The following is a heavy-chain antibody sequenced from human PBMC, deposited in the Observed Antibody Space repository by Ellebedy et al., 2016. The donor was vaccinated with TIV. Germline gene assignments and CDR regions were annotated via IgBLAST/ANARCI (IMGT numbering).Heavy chain of an antibody. CDR1: RYSFTGYY. Sequence: AASVQVSCKASRYSFTGYYIHWVRQAPGQGLEWMGWINPNSGGTDYAQKFQGRVTMTRDTSINTAYMELSRLRSDDTAVYYCARRERITDTVVVPAGVASHYYGLDVWGQGTTVTVSS. J-gene: IGHJ6*02. CDR3: ARRERITDTVVVPAGVASHYYGLDV. CDR2: INPNSGGT. V-gene: IGHV1-2*02. D-gene: IGHD2-2*01.